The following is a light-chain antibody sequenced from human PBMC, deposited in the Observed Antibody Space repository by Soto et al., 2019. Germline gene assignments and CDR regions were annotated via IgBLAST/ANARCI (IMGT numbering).Light chain of an antibody. CDR1: SCNIGAGYD. CDR2: GNS. CDR3: QSYDSSLRSVV. V-gene: IGLV1-40*01. J-gene: IGLJ2*01. Sequence: QSVLTQPPSVSGAPGQRVTISCTGSSCNIGAGYDVHWYQQLPGTAPKLLIYGNSNRPSGVPDRFSGSKSGTSASLAITGLQAEDEADYYCQSYDSSLRSVVFGGGTKLTVL.